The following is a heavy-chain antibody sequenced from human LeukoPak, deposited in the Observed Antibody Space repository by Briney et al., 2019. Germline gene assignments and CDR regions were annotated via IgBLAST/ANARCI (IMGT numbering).Heavy chain of an antibody. D-gene: IGHD4-23*01. CDR3: AREINTVVTTGGLDY. J-gene: IGHJ4*02. CDR2: TRFDGKNK. CDR1: GFTFSRYG. V-gene: IGHV3-30*02. Sequence: GGSLRLSCAASGFTFSRYGMHWVRQAPGKGLEWVSFTRFDGKNKYYADSVKGRFTISKDSSKNTLDLQMNSLRTEDTAVYYCAREINTVVTTGGLDYWGQGTLVTVSS.